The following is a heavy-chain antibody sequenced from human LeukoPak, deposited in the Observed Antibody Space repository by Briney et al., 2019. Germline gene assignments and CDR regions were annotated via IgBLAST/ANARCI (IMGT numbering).Heavy chain of an antibody. CDR3: ARDGQSLAPYAMDV. J-gene: IGHJ6*02. Sequence: GGSLRLSCAASGFTVSSNYMSWVRQAPGRGLEWVAQVWSKGDNTYYGDSMKGRFTISRDNSKNTAYLQMNNLRDEDTAVYYCARDGQSLAPYAMDVWGQGTTVIVSS. V-gene: IGHV3-33*08. CDR2: VWSKGDNT. CDR1: GFTVSSNY.